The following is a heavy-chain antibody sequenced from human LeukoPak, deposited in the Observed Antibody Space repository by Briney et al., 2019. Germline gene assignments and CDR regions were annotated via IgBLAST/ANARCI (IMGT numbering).Heavy chain of an antibody. CDR1: GGSISSGDYY. J-gene: IGHJ1*01. V-gene: IGHV4-30-4*01. Sequence: SQTLSLTCTVSGGSISSGDYYWSWIRQPPGKGLEWIGYIYYSGSTYYNPSLKSRVTISVDTSKNQFSLKLSSVTAADTAVYYCARVPRGVAASEVTYFQHWGQGTLVTVSS. CDR2: IYYSGST. D-gene: IGHD3-10*01. CDR3: ARVPRGVAASEVTYFQH.